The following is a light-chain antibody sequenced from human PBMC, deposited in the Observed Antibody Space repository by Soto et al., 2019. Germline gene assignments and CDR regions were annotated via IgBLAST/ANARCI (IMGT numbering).Light chain of an antibody. J-gene: IGLJ1*01. V-gene: IGLV2-8*01. CDR3: SSYAGSNNV. CDR2: EVS. CDR1: GSDVGGYNY. Sequence: LSPPPSASWSPGQSVAISCTGTGSDVGGYNYVSWYQQHPGKAPKLMIYEVSKRPSGVPDRFTGSKSGNTASLTVSGLQAEDEADYYCSSYAGSNNVFGTGTKVTV.